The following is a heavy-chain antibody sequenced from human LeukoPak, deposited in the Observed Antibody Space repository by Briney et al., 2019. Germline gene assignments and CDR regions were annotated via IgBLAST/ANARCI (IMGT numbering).Heavy chain of an antibody. J-gene: IGHJ4*02. V-gene: IGHV4-38-2*02. CDR1: GYSISSGYY. Sequence: SETLSLTCTVSGYSISSGYYWGWIRQPPGKGLERIGSIYHSGSTNYNPSLKSRVTISVDSSKNQFSLKLSSVTAADTAVYYCARGPMQIDYWGQGTLVTVSS. CDR2: IYHSGST. CDR3: ARGPMQIDY.